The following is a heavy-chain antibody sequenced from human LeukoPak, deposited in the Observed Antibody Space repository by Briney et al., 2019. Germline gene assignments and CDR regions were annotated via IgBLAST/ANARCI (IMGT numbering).Heavy chain of an antibody. V-gene: IGHV3-23*01. CDR3: AKTARRSRYYFDY. CDR1: GFTFSSYA. CDR2: ISGSGGST. J-gene: IGHJ4*02. D-gene: IGHD2-21*02. Sequence: TGGSLRLSCAASGFTFSSYAMSWVRQAPGKGLEWVSAISGSGGSTYYADSVGGRFTISRDNSKNTLYLQMNSLRAEDTAVYYCAKTARRSRYYFDYWGQGTLVTVSS.